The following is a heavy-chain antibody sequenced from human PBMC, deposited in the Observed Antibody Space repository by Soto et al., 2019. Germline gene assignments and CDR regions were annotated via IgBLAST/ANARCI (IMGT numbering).Heavy chain of an antibody. Sequence: QVQLQESGPGLVKPSETLSLTCSVSGGSVSGDKNYWSWIRQSPGKGLEWIGFVSYSGTTIYNPSLKSRLTISVDRSKNQFSLRLSSVTASDTALYYCAPSPRFPFDFWGQGTTVIVSS. V-gene: IGHV4-61*01. CDR1: GGSVSGDKNY. D-gene: IGHD3-9*01. CDR2: VSYSGTT. J-gene: IGHJ6*02. CDR3: APSPRFPFDF.